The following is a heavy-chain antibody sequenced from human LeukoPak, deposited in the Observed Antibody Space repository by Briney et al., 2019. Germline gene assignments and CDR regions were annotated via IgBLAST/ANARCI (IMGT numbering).Heavy chain of an antibody. J-gene: IGHJ4*02. CDR1: GFTFSSYS. V-gene: IGHV3-21*04. Sequence: NPGGSLRLSCAASGFTFSSYSMNWVRQAPGKGLEWVSSISSSGSYIYYAESVKGRFTISRDNATNSLYLQMNSLRAEDTALYYCAKAPLLEMYAWYFDYWGQGTLVTVSS. CDR3: AKAPLLEMYAWYFDY. D-gene: IGHD2-21*01. CDR2: ISSSGSYI.